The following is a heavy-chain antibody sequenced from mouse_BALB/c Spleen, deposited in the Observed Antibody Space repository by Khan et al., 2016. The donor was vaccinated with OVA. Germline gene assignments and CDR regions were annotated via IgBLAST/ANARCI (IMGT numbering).Heavy chain of an antibody. CDR2: INTDSGVP. D-gene: IGHD2-9*01. CDR3: ARDGAAYYGNDWDAMEY. CDR1: GYTFTTAG. V-gene: IGHV9-4*02. Sequence: QIQLVQSGPELKKPGETVRISCKASGYTFTTAGIQWVQKMPGKGLKWIGWINTDSGVPKYAEDLTGRFAFSLEISVNTVYLQITNLNNEDTATYFCARDGAAYYGNDWDAMEYWGQGTSVTVSS. J-gene: IGHJ4*01.